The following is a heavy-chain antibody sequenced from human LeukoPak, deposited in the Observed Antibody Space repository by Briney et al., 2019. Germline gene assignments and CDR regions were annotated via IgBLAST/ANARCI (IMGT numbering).Heavy chain of an antibody. V-gene: IGHV4-4*07. J-gene: IGHJ6*02. CDR1: GGSISSYY. Sequence: PSETLSLTCTVSGGSISSYYWSWIRQPAGKGLEWIGRIYTSGSTNYNPSLKSRVTMSVDTSKNQFSLKLCSVTAADTAVYYCARDRASVATKVYRRYYYGMDVWGQGTTVTVSS. CDR3: ARDRASVATKVYRRYYYGMDV. D-gene: IGHD5-12*01. CDR2: IYTSGST.